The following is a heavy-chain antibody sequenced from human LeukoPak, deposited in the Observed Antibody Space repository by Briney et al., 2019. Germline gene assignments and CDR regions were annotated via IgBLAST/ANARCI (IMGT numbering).Heavy chain of an antibody. Sequence: SETLSLTCSVYGGYFSDYLWSWIGQSPGKGLEWIGEIDDGGNTNYNPSLMSRVIVSMEKSKKQFSLVMRSVAAADTAVYCCARFSGITWGDWGDAFDIWGQGTTVIVSS. CDR3: ARFSGITWGDWGDAFDI. CDR1: GGYFSDYL. CDR2: IDDGGNT. D-gene: IGHD2-21*02. V-gene: IGHV4-34*01. J-gene: IGHJ3*02.